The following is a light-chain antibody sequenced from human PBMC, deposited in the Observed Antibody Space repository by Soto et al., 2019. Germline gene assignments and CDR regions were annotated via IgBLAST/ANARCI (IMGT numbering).Light chain of an antibody. V-gene: IGKV1-9*01. CDR1: QGISSH. Sequence: DIQLTQSPSFLSASLGDRVTITCRASQGISSHVAWYQQKPGKAPNLLIYAASTLQTGVPSRFSGSGSGAEFTLTISSLQPEDFAAYYCQQVNSYPFTFGQGTKLEIK. CDR2: AAS. J-gene: IGKJ2*01. CDR3: QQVNSYPFT.